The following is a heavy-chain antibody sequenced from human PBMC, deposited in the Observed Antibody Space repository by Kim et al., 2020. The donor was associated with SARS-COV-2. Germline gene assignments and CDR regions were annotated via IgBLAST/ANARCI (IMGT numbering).Heavy chain of an antibody. D-gene: IGHD3-3*01. CDR2: IYYSGST. J-gene: IGHJ2*01. V-gene: IGHV4-59*01. CDR1: GGSISSYY. Sequence: SETLSLTCTVSGGSISSYYWSWIRQPPGKGLEWIGYIYYSGSTNYNPSLKSRGTISVDTSKNQFSLKLSSVTAADTAVHYFSGGHREWLQYTASWYFVL. CDR3: SGGHREWLQYTASWYFVL.